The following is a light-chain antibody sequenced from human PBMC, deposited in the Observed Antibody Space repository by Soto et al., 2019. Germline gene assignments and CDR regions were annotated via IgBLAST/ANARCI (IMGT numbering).Light chain of an antibody. J-gene: IGKJ1*01. CDR2: GAS. CDR3: QQYGTSPPWT. CDR1: QTVSSKY. V-gene: IGKV3-20*01. Sequence: EIVLTQSPGSLSLSPGERATLSCRASQTVSSKYLAWYQQKPGQTPRLLLYGASSRATGIPDRFSGSGSGTVFTLTISSLEPEDFSIYYCQQYGTSPPWTFGQGNKVEIK.